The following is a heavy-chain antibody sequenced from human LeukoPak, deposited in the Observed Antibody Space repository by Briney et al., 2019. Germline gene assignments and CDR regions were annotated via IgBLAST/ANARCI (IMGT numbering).Heavy chain of an antibody. D-gene: IGHD4-23*01. CDR1: GYTFTSYD. V-gene: IGHV1-8*01. Sequence: ASVKVSCKASGYTFTSYDINWVRQATGQGLEWMGWMNPNSGNTGYAQKFQGRVTMTRNTSISTAYMELSSLRSEDTAVYYCAISYGGSSPDAFDIWGQGTMVTVSS. J-gene: IGHJ3*02. CDR3: AISYGGSSPDAFDI. CDR2: MNPNSGNT.